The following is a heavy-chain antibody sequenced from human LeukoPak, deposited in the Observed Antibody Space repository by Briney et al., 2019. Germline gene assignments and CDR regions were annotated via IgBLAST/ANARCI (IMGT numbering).Heavy chain of an antibody. Sequence: PSETLSLTCAVYGGSFSGYYWSRIRQPPGKGLEWIGEINHSGSTNYNPSLKSRVTISVDTSKNQFSLKLSSVTAADTAVYYCARRNYDFWSGYGRVDPWGQGTLVTVSS. CDR3: ARRNYDFWSGYGRVDP. V-gene: IGHV4-34*01. J-gene: IGHJ5*02. CDR1: GGSFSGYY. CDR2: INHSGST. D-gene: IGHD3-3*01.